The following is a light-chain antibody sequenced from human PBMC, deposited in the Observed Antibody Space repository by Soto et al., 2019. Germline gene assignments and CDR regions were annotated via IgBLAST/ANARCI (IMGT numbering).Light chain of an antibody. Sequence: DIQMTQSPSSLSASVGDRVTITCRASQSVGTWLAWYQQRPGKAPNLLIYKASNLQTGVPSRFSGSGSGTEFTLTISSLQPDDFATYYCQQYSSFSRTFGQGTKVDIK. V-gene: IGKV1-5*03. CDR3: QQYSSFSRT. J-gene: IGKJ1*01. CDR1: QSVGTW. CDR2: KAS.